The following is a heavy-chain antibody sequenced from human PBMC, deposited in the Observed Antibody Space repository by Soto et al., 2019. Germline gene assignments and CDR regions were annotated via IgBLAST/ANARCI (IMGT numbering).Heavy chain of an antibody. D-gene: IGHD6-6*01. CDR3: ARHTRIGGRYWWFDP. J-gene: IGHJ5*02. V-gene: IGHV4-59*01. CDR2: IYYSGST. Sequence: PSETLSLTCVVSGGSLSSYYWSWIRQPPGKGLEWIGDIYYSGSTNYNPSLKSRVTISVDTSKNQFSLKLSSVTAADTAVYYCARHTRIGGRYWWFDPWGQGTLVTVSS. CDR1: GGSLSSYY.